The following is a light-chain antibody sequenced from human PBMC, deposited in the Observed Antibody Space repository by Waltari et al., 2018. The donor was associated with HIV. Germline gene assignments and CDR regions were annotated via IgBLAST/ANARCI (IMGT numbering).Light chain of an antibody. CDR1: SSDVGSYNL. CDR3: CSYAGSF. Sequence: GSPGQSITISCTGTSSDVGSYNLVSWYQQYPGKAPKLMIYEGSKRPSGVSNRFSGSKSGNTASLTISGLQAEDEADYYCCSYAGSFFGTGTTVTVL. CDR2: EGS. J-gene: IGLJ1*01. V-gene: IGLV2-23*01.